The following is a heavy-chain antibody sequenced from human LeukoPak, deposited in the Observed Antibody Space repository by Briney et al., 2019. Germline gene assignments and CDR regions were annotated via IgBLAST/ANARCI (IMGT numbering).Heavy chain of an antibody. CDR3: ARDGFAYYSYYYMDV. CDR1: GFTFSSYV. V-gene: IGHV3-30*01. D-gene: IGHD6-25*01. J-gene: IGHJ6*03. CDR2: ISYDGSNK. Sequence: GRSLRLSCAASGFTFSSYVMHWVRQAPGKGLEWVAVISYDGSNKYYADSVKGRFTISRDNSKNTLHLQMNSLRAEDTAVYYCARDGFAYYSYYYMDVWGTGTTVTVSS.